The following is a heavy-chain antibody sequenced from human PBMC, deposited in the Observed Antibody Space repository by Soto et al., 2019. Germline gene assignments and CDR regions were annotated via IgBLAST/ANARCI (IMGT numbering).Heavy chain of an antibody. CDR3: ANGCGGDCELGTN. J-gene: IGHJ4*02. V-gene: IGHV3-23*01. Sequence: EVQLLESGGGLVQPGGSLRLSCAASGFTFSSYAMSWVRQAPGKGLEWVSAISGSGGSTYYADSVKGRFTISRDNSKNPLDLQMNSLRAEDTAVYYGANGCGGDCELGTNWGQGTLVTVSS. CDR2: ISGSGGST. D-gene: IGHD2-21*02. CDR1: GFTFSSYA.